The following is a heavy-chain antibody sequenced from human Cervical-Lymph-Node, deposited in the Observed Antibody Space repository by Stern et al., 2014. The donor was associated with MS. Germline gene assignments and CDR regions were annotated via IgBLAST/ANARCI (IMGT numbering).Heavy chain of an antibody. V-gene: IGHV2-70*01. CDR3: AVDVGGYSYGYDY. D-gene: IGHD5-18*01. J-gene: IGHJ4*02. CDR2: IDWEDDK. Sequence: QVTLRESGPALVRPTQTLTLTCTFSGFSLSTNGMRVSWIRQPPGNALEWLALIDWEDDKFYSTSLKTRLTVSKDTSKNQVVLTMTNVDPVDTATYYCAVDVGGYSYGYDYWGQGTLVTVSS. CDR1: GFSLSTNGMR.